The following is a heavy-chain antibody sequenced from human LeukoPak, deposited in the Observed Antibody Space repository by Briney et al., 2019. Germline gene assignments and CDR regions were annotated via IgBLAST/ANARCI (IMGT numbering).Heavy chain of an antibody. J-gene: IGHJ6*03. CDR1: GYTFTNYD. V-gene: IGHV1-8*01. Sequence: ASVKVSCKASGYTFTNYDINWVRQATGQGLEWMGWVNPDSGNTGYAQKFQGRVTMTRNTSISTAYMELSSLRSEDTAMYYCARGVGGLGNMDVWGKGTTVIISS. CDR2: VNPDSGNT. CDR3: ARGVGGLGNMDV. D-gene: IGHD3-16*01.